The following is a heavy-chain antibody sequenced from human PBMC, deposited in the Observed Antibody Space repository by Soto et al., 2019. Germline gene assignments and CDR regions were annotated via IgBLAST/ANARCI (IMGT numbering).Heavy chain of an antibody. J-gene: IGHJ6*02. Sequence: GASVKVSCKASGYTFTSYYMHRVRHAPGQGLEWMGIINPSGGSTSYAQKFQGRVTMTRDTSTSTVYMELSSLRSEDTAVYYCARDTGYCSGGSCYPATIYYYYGMDVWGQGTTVTVSS. CDR3: ARDTGYCSGGSCYPATIYYYYGMDV. V-gene: IGHV1-46*01. CDR1: GYTFTSYY. CDR2: INPSGGST. D-gene: IGHD2-15*01.